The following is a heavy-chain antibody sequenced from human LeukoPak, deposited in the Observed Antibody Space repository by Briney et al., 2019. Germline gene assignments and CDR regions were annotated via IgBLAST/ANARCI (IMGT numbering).Heavy chain of an antibody. D-gene: IGHD2-2*02. J-gene: IGHJ5*02. CDR2: MNPNSGNT. CDR3: ARGRCSSTSCYRWFDP. Sequence: ASVKVSCKASGYTFTSYDINWVRQATGQGLEWMGWMNPNSGNTGYAQKFQGRVTMTRNPSISTAYMELSSLRSEDTAVYYCARGRCSSTSCYRWFDPWGQGTLVTVSS. V-gene: IGHV1-8*01. CDR1: GYTFTSYD.